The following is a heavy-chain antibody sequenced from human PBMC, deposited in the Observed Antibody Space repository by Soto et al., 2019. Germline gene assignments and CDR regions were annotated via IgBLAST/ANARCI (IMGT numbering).Heavy chain of an antibody. CDR2: IGGSGGGT. V-gene: IGHV3-23*01. CDR3: AKDAPGSGWLSDY. CDR1: GFTFNIYA. Sequence: EVHLLESGGGLVHPGGSLRLSCAASGFTFNIYAMTWVRQAPGKGLEWVSTIGGSGGGTSYADFVRGLFTISRDKSRNTRYLQMNNLRVEDTAVYYCAKDAPGSGWLSDYWGQGTLVTVSS. D-gene: IGHD3-22*01. J-gene: IGHJ4*02.